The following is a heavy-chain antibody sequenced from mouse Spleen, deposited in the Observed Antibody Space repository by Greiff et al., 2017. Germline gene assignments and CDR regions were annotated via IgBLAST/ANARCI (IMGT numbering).Heavy chain of an antibody. J-gene: IGHJ2*01. D-gene: IGHD1-1*01. CDR3: ATTENFDY. Sequence: QVQLQQSGPELVKPGASVKISCKASGYAFSSSWMNWVKQRPGKGLEWIGRIYPGDGDTNYNGKFKGKATLTADESSSTAYMQLSSLTSEDSAVYFCATTENFDYWGQGTTLTVSS. CDR1: GYAFSSSW. CDR2: IYPGDGDT. V-gene: IGHV1-82*01.